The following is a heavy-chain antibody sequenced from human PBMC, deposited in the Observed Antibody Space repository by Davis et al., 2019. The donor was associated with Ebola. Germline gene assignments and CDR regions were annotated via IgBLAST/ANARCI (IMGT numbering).Heavy chain of an antibody. J-gene: IGHJ4*02. CDR2: ISGYGDNT. D-gene: IGHD2/OR15-2a*01. CDR1: GFTFYRYE. Sequence: GGSLRLSCAASGFTFYRYEMNWVRQAPGKGLEWVSGISGYGDNTYYADSVEGRFTISRDNSKNTMYLQMNSLRAEDTAVYYCAKDVQGFNRPTDYWGQGTLVTVSS. V-gene: IGHV3-23*01. CDR3: AKDVQGFNRPTDY.